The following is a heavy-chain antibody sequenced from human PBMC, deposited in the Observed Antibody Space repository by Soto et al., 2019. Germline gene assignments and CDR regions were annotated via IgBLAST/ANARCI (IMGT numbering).Heavy chain of an antibody. CDR1: GGSISSYY. CDR2: IFYSGNT. J-gene: IGHJ3*02. V-gene: IGHV4-59*01. D-gene: IGHD6-6*01. Sequence: QVQLQESGPGLVKPSETLSLTCTVSGGSISSYYWSWIQQPPGRGLEWIGYIFYSGNTDYNPSLKSRVTISLDTSKNQFSLTLSSVTAADTAVYYCARDRSYSTSRYDAFDIWGQGTMVTVSS. CDR3: ARDRSYSTSRYDAFDI.